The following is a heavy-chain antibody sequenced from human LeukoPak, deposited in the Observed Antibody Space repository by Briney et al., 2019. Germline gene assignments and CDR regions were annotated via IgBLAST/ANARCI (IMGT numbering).Heavy chain of an antibody. J-gene: IGHJ4*02. Sequence: GGSLRLSCAASGFTFDDYAMHWVRQAPGKGLEWVSGISWNSGSIGYADSVKGRFTISRDNSKNTLYLQMNSLRAEDTAVYYCARETPRAGLYYFDYWGQGTLVTVSS. CDR3: ARETPRAGLYYFDY. V-gene: IGHV3-9*01. CDR1: GFTFDDYA. CDR2: ISWNSGSI.